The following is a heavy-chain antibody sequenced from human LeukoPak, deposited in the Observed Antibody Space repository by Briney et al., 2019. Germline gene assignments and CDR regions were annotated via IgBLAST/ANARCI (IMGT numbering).Heavy chain of an antibody. J-gene: IGHJ6*03. V-gene: IGHV4-61*02. D-gene: IGHD3-10*01. CDR3: ARAPSYGSGSYLPVDYYYYYMDV. CDR2: IYTSGST. CDR1: GGSISSGSYY. Sequence: SETLSLTCTVSGGSISSGSYYWSWIRQPAGKGLEWIGRIYTSGSTNYNPSLKSRVTISVDTSKNQFSLKLSSVTAADTAVYYCARAPSYGSGSYLPVDYYYYYMDVWGKGTTVTISS.